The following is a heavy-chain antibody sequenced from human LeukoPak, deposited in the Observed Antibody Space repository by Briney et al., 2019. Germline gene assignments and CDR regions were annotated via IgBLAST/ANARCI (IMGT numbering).Heavy chain of an antibody. CDR3: ARYQGGGWDV. Sequence: GGSLRLSCAASGFTFSSYWMRWVRQAPEKGLEWVANIKEDGSEMYYVDSVKGRVTVSRDNAKNSLYLQMNSLRAEDTAVYYCARYQGGGWDVWGQGTTVTVSS. J-gene: IGHJ6*02. V-gene: IGHV3-7*01. D-gene: IGHD6-25*01. CDR2: IKEDGSEM. CDR1: GFTFSSYW.